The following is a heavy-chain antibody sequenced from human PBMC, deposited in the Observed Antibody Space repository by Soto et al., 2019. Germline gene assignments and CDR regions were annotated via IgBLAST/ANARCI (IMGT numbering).Heavy chain of an antibody. CDR3: ARHNYGSGSTYFDY. Sequence: SVKVSCKTSGFTFSSSAVQWGRQARGHRLQWIGWIDVGSSNANYAQMLQERVTISVDTSKTQFSLKLNSMTAADTAVYYCARHNYGSGSTYFDYWGQGTLVTVSS. V-gene: IGHV1-58*01. D-gene: IGHD3-10*01. CDR1: GFTFSSSA. J-gene: IGHJ4*02. CDR2: IDVGSSNA.